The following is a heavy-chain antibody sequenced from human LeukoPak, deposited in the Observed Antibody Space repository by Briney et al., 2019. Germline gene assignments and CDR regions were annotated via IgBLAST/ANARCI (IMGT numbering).Heavy chain of an antibody. CDR3: ARGGSDIVVVPAAMRGIVYFDY. V-gene: IGHV4-39*07. CDR2: IYYSGST. CDR1: GGSISSSSYY. Sequence: SETLSLTCTVSGGSISSSSYYWGWIRQPPGKGLEWIGSIYYSGSTYYNPSLKSRVTISVDTSKNQFSLKLSSVTAADTAVYYCARGGSDIVVVPAAMRGIVYFDYWGQGTLVTVSS. D-gene: IGHD2-2*01. J-gene: IGHJ4*02.